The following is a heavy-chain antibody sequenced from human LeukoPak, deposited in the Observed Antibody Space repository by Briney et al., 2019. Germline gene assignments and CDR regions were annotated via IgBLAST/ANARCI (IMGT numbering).Heavy chain of an antibody. CDR3: AKEGSSGRLDY. CDR2: IRYDAINE. Sequence: GGSLRLSCVTSGFTFSGSGFHWVRQAPGKGLEWVAFIRYDAINEYYADSVKGRFTISRDNSKNTLYLQMNSLRPEDTAMYYCAKEGSSGRLDYWGQGTLVTVSS. CDR1: GFTFSGSG. D-gene: IGHD6-19*01. J-gene: IGHJ4*02. V-gene: IGHV3-30*02.